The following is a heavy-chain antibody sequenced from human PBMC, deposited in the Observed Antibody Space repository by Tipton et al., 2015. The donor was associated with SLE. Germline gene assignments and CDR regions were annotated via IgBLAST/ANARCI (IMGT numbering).Heavy chain of an antibody. Sequence: TLSLTCTVSGGSIDNYYWTWIRQPPGKGLEWIGYIYYSGSAYYNPSLKSRLTISVDTSKNQFSLKLTSVTAADTAVYYCARSGDYSGIYYYGFDVWGQGTTVTVSS. CDR3: ARSGDYSGIYYYGFDV. D-gene: IGHD4-11*01. CDR1: GGSIDNYY. J-gene: IGHJ6*02. CDR2: IYYSGSA. V-gene: IGHV4-59*01.